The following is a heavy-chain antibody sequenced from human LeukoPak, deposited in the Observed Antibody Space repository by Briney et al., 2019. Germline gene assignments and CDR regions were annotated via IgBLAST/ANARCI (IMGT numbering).Heavy chain of an antibody. CDR3: ARCVVAAGIFSWFDP. V-gene: IGHV4-61*02. Sequence: PSETLSLTCTVSGDSISNGSYYWSWIRQPAGKGLEFIGRMYISGSTNYNPSLKSRVTISADTSKNQFSLKLSSVTAADTAVYYCARCVVAAGIFSWFDPWGQGILVTVSP. D-gene: IGHD6-25*01. CDR2: MYISGST. J-gene: IGHJ5*02. CDR1: GDSISNGSYY.